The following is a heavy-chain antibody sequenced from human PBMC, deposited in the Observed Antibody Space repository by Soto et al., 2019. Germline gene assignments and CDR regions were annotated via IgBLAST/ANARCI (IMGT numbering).Heavy chain of an antibody. CDR2: ISYDGSNK. D-gene: IGHD3-3*01. CDR1: GFTFSSYG. V-gene: IGHV3-30*18. Sequence: QVQLVESGGGVVQPGRSLRLSCAASGFTFSSYGMHWVRQAPGKGLEWVAVISYDGSNKYYADFVKGRFTISRDNSKNTLYLQMNSLRAEDTAVYYCAKIFMAPPLDYWGQGTLVTVSS. CDR3: AKIFMAPPLDY. J-gene: IGHJ4*02.